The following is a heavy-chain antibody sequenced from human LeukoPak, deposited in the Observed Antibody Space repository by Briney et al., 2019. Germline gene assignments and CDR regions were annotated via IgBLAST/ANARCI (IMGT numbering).Heavy chain of an antibody. CDR3: ARHMSVAGGRTFDI. V-gene: IGHV3-23*01. Sequence: GGSLRLSCAASVFTFSSYAMTLGRQAPGKGLEWVSSISGSGGRTYYADSVKGRFTISRDNSKNTLYLQMNSLRAEDTGVYYCARHMSVAGGRTFDIWGQGTMVTVS. D-gene: IGHD6-19*01. J-gene: IGHJ3*02. CDR1: VFTFSSYA. CDR2: ISGSGGRT.